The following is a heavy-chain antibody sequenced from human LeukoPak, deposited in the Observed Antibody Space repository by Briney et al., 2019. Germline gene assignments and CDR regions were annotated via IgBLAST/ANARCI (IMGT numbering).Heavy chain of an antibody. V-gene: IGHV4-34*01. CDR3: ARALSYGELDY. CDR2: INHSGST. J-gene: IGHJ4*02. CDR1: GGSFSGYY. D-gene: IGHD4-17*01. Sequence: PSETLSLTCAVYGGSFSGYYWSWIRQPPGKGLEWIGEINHSGSTNYNPSLKSRVTISVDTSKNQLSLKLSSVTAADTAVYYCARALSYGELDYWGQGTLVTVSS.